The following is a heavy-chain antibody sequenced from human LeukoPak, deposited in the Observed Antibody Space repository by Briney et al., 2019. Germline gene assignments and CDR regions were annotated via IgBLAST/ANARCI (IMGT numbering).Heavy chain of an antibody. CDR1: GFTFNMYT. Sequence: GGFLIPSCAASGFTFNMYTMYWVRQAPGKGLEWVSSISSSTTYIYYADSVKGRFTISRDNVKNSLSLQMNSLRAEDTAVYYCARVDNYGGNPPDYWGQRTLVTVSS. CDR2: ISSSTTYI. D-gene: IGHD4-23*01. CDR3: ARVDNYGGNPPDY. J-gene: IGHJ4*02. V-gene: IGHV3-21*01.